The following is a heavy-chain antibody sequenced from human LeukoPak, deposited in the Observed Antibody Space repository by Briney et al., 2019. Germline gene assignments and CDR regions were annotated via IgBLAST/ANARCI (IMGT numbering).Heavy chain of an antibody. CDR2: IGSGGDT. CDR1: GFTFNNYD. Sequence: PGGSLRLSCVASGFTFNNYDMHWVRQVTGKGLEWVSAIGSGGDTYYPGSVKGRFTISRENAKNSLYLQMNSLRAGDTAMYYCARAISIAAAGTCFDYWGQGTLVTVSS. CDR3: ARAISIAAAGTCFDY. V-gene: IGHV3-13*01. D-gene: IGHD6-13*01. J-gene: IGHJ4*02.